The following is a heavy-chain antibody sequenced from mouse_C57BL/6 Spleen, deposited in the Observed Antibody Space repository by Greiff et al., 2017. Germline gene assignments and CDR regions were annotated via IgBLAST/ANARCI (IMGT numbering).Heavy chain of an antibody. Sequence: QVQLKESGPGLVAPSQSLSITCTVSGFSLTSYAISWVRQLPGKGLEWLGVIWTGGGTNYNSALKSRLSISKDNSKSQVFLKMNSLQTDDTARYYCARMHYGYDEAYAMDYWGQGTSVTVSS. CDR1: GFSLTSYA. CDR3: ARMHYGYDEAYAMDY. CDR2: IWTGGGT. V-gene: IGHV2-9-1*01. D-gene: IGHD2-2*01. J-gene: IGHJ4*01.